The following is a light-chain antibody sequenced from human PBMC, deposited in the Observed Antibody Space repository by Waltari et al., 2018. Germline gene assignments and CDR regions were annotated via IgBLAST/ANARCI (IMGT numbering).Light chain of an antibody. CDR2: AAS. CDR3: QQSYSTPT. J-gene: IGKJ2*01. Sequence: DIQMTQSPSSLSASVGDRVTITCRASQSISSYLNWYQQNPGKAPKLLIYAASSLQSGVPSRFSGSGSGTDFTLTISSLQPEDVATYYCQQSYSTPTFGQGTKLEIK. CDR1: QSISSY. V-gene: IGKV1-39*01.